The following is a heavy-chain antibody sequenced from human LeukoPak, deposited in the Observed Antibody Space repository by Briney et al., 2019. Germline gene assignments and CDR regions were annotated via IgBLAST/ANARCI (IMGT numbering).Heavy chain of an antibody. J-gene: IGHJ4*02. Sequence: GGSLRLSCAASGFTFTSYWMSWVRQAPGKGLEWEVNIKQEGSEKYYVDSVKGRFTISRDNAKNSLYLQMNSLRAEDTAVYYCARVQRGYSYGLDYWGQGTLVTVSS. CDR3: ARVQRGYSYGLDY. V-gene: IGHV3-7*01. CDR2: IKQEGSEK. D-gene: IGHD5-18*01. CDR1: GFTFTSYW.